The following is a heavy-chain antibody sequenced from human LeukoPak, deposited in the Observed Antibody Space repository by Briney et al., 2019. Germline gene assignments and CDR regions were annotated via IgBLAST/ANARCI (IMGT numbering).Heavy chain of an antibody. J-gene: IGHJ4*02. CDR2: INTGGSST. CDR1: GFTFSNYW. CDR3: ARSNHADDY. V-gene: IGHV3-74*01. D-gene: IGHD4-11*01. Sequence: GGSLRLSCAASGFTFSNYWMHWGRQVPGKGLVWVSRINTGGSSTTYADSVKGRFTISRDNAKNTLYLQMNSLRAEDTAVYYCARSNHADDYWGQGTLVTVSS.